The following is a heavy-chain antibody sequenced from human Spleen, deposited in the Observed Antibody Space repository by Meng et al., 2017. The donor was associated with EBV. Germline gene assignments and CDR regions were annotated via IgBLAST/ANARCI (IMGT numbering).Heavy chain of an antibody. J-gene: IGHJ4*02. CDR1: GGSINNGGYS. D-gene: IGHD4-17*01. CDR3: ATVDYGDYEFDY. CDR2: IYQSWSA. Sequence: QLQLQESGSGLVKPSPTLSLTCAVSGGSINNGGYSWSWIRQPPGKGLDWIGYIYQSWSAYYNPSLKSRVTMSVDMSKNQFSLKLSSVTAADTAVYYCATVDYGDYEFDYWGQGTLVTVSS. V-gene: IGHV4-30-2*01.